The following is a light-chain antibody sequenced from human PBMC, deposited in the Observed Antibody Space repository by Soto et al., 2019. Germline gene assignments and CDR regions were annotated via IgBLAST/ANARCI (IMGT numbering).Light chain of an antibody. J-gene: IGKJ1*01. Sequence: EIVLTQSPGTLSLSPGQRATLSCRASQSVSSNYFAWYQHQPGPAPTPLLHGASSRATGSPDRFSGSGSGTDINLTISSSAPQDDDVSSYYQHRNSPKWTIGPGTKVDIK. CDR1: QSVSSNY. CDR3: YQHRNSPKWT. CDR2: GAS. V-gene: IGKV3-20*01.